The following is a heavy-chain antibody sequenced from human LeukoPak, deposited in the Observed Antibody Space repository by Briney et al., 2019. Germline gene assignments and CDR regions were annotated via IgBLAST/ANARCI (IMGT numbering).Heavy chain of an antibody. CDR2: ITGSGGGK. J-gene: IGHJ4*01. V-gene: IGHV3-23*01. Sequence: GGSLRLSCAASGFTFGNFAMTWVRQAPGKGLEWVSAITGSGGGKYYADSVKGRFVISRDNSENTLDLQMNSLRAEDTAVYYRAKGLQHGNLDWGHGTLVTVSS. CDR3: AKGLQHGNLD. CDR1: GFTFGNFA.